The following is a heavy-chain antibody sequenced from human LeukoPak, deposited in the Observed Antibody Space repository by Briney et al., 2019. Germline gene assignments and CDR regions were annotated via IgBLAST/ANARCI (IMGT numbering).Heavy chain of an antibody. Sequence: VASVKVSCKASGYTFTGYYMHWVRQAPGQGLEWMGWINPNSGGTNYAQKFQGRVTMTRDTTISTAYMELSRLRSDYTAVYYCARDWYYGSGRDLGYWGQGTLVTVSS. CDR3: ARDWYYGSGRDLGY. CDR1: GYTFTGYY. CDR2: INPNSGGT. V-gene: IGHV1-2*02. D-gene: IGHD3-10*01. J-gene: IGHJ4*02.